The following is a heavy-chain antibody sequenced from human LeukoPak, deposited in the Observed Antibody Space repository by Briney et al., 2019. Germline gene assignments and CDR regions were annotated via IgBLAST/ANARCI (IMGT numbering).Heavy chain of an antibody. CDR1: GGSISSSSYY. D-gene: IGHD3-10*01. CDR2: IYYSGNT. Sequence: SEPLSLTCTVSGGSISSSSYYWGWIRQPPGKGLEWIGSIYYSGNTYYNPSLESRVSISVDTSKNQFSLKLSSVTAGDTAVYYCARHGIYGSGSYYWFDPWGQGTLVTVSS. V-gene: IGHV4-39*01. CDR3: ARHGIYGSGSYYWFDP. J-gene: IGHJ5*02.